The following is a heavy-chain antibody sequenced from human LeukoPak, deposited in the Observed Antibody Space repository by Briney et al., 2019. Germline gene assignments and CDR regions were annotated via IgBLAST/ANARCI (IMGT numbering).Heavy chain of an antibody. J-gene: IGHJ4*02. Sequence: GGSLRLSCAASGFTFSNSAMSWVRQAPGKGLEWVSYISSSSSTIYYADSVKGRFTISRDNAKNSLYLQMNSLRDEDTAVYYCARDLCSGGSCYSIDYWGQGTLVTVSS. CDR3: ARDLCSGGSCYSIDY. V-gene: IGHV3-48*02. D-gene: IGHD2-15*01. CDR2: ISSSSSTI. CDR1: GFTFSNSA.